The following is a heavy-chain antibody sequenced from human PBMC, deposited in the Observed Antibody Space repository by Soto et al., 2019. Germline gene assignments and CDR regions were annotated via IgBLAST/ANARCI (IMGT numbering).Heavy chain of an antibody. CDR2: IDHDGPT. CDR3: VRDSHGDY. V-gene: IGHV3-74*01. Sequence: EVQLVESGGGLVQPGGSLRLSCAGSGFTFSNYWMHWVRQAPGKGLEWVSRIDHDGPTDYADSVRGRFTISRDNAENTLYLQMNSLRAEDTAVYYCVRDSHGDYWGQGTLVTGSS. CDR1: GFTFSNYW. J-gene: IGHJ4*02.